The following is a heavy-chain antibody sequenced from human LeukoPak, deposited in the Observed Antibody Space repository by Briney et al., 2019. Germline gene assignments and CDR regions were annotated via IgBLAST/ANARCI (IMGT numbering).Heavy chain of an antibody. CDR2: FDPEDGET. Sequence: ASVKVSCKVSGYTLTELSMHWVRQAPGKGLEWMGGFDPEDGETIYAQKFQGRVTMTEVTSTDTAYMELSSLRSEDTAVYYCATGLWFGELDYWGQGTLVTVSS. D-gene: IGHD3-10*01. J-gene: IGHJ4*02. V-gene: IGHV1-24*01. CDR1: GYTLTELS. CDR3: ATGLWFGELDY.